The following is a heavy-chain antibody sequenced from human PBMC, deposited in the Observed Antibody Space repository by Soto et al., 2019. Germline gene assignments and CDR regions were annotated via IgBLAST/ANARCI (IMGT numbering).Heavy chain of an antibody. CDR3: ARGGGSESFDY. CDR2: INHLETT. V-gene: IGHV4-30-2*01. D-gene: IGHD1-26*01. Sequence: LSLTCTVSGASITFGGYSWSWIRQTPGKGLEWIGYINHLETTFYNPSFESRLTLSIDRAKNQFSLKLHSMSAADRAVYFCARGGGSESFDYWGQGILVIFSS. CDR1: GASITFGGYS. J-gene: IGHJ4*02.